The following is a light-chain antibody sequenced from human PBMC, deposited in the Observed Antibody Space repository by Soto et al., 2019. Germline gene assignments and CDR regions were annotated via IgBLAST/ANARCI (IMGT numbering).Light chain of an antibody. V-gene: IGKV3-15*01. J-gene: IGKJ1*01. CDR3: QQYNDWPPWT. Sequence: EIVMTQSPGTLSVSPEERATLSCWASQSVRTNLAWYRQKPGQAPTLLIYDASIRATGIPARFSGSGSGTEFTLTISSLQSEDFAVNYCQQYNDWPPWTLAQGTQVEIK. CDR2: DAS. CDR1: QSVRTN.